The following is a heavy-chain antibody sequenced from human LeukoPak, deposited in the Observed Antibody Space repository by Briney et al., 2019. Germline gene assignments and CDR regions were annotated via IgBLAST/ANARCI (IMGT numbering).Heavy chain of an antibody. CDR2: ISTDGSSI. CDR3: AYFGGTFPYYFES. J-gene: IGHJ4*01. V-gene: IGHV3-74*01. Sequence: GGSLRLSCAASGFTFSSYWMHWVRQAPGKGLLWVSRISTDGSSISYADSVKGRFTISRDNARNSLFLQMNDLRDEDTAVYYCAYFGGTFPYYFESWGQGTLVTVSS. D-gene: IGHD2/OR15-2a*01. CDR1: GFTFSSYW.